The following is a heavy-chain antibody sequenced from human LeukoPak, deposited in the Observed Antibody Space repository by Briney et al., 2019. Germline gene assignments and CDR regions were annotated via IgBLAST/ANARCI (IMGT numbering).Heavy chain of an antibody. CDR1: GYTLTELS. D-gene: IGHD3-22*01. Sequence: GASVKVSCKVSGYTLTELSMHWVRQAPGKGLEWMGGFDPEDGETIYAQKFQGRVTMTEDTSTDTAYMELSSLRSEDTAVYYCATAPLFSSDSSGYYYVADYWGQGTLVTVSS. J-gene: IGHJ4*02. CDR3: ATAPLFSSDSSGYYYVADY. CDR2: FDPEDGET. V-gene: IGHV1-24*01.